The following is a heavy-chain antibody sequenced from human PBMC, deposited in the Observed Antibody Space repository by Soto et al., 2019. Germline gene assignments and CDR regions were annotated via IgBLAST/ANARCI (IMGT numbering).Heavy chain of an antibody. Sequence: EMQLVESGGGLVQPGGSLRLSCAASGFTVSSYYMSWVRQTPGQGLEWVSLIDSGGRTNYADSVKGRFTISRDNSKNTLYLQMNSLRAEDTAVYYCATDTYSRIAGLWGQGVLVTVSS. V-gene: IGHV3-66*01. CDR3: ATDTYSRIAGL. D-gene: IGHD6-13*01. J-gene: IGHJ4*02. CDR1: GFTVSSYY. CDR2: IDSGGRT.